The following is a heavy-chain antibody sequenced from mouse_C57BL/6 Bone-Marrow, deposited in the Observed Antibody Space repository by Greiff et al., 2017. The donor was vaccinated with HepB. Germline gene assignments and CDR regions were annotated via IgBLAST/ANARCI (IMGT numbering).Heavy chain of an antibody. CDR2: INSDGGST. Sequence: EVHLVESGGGLVQPGESLKLSCESNEYDFPSHDMSWVRKTPEKRLELVAAINSDGGSTYYPDTMERRFIISRDNTKKTLHLQMISLRSEDTALYYCARQGIYYGYDWFAYWGQGTLVTVSA. CDR3: ARQGIYYGYDWFAY. CDR1: EYDFPSHD. V-gene: IGHV5-2*01. D-gene: IGHD2-2*01. J-gene: IGHJ3*01.